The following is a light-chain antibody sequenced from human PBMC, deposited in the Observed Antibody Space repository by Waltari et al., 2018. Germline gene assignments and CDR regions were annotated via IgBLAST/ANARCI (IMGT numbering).Light chain of an antibody. CDR2: DAS. CDR1: QGIRSG. V-gene: IGKV1D-13*01. CDR3: QQSYNAPYT. J-gene: IGKJ2*01. Sequence: AIQLTQSPSSLSASIGHRVTISCRASQGIRSGLAWYQQKPGQPPKLLIYDASTLDSGVPSRFSGSGSGTDFTLTISSLQLEDFATYYCQQSYNAPYTFGQGTNVEIK.